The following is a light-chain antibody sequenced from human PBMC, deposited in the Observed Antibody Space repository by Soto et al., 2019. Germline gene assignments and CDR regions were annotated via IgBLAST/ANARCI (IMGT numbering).Light chain of an antibody. V-gene: IGKV3-15*01. Sequence: VVTQSPASLSVSPGERATLSCRASQSVSSNLAWYQQKPGQAPRLLIYGASTRATGIPARFSGSGSGTEFTLTISSLQPEDFAVYYCHQYDNWPKTFGQGTRLEIK. CDR2: GAS. CDR1: QSVSSN. J-gene: IGKJ5*01. CDR3: HQYDNWPKT.